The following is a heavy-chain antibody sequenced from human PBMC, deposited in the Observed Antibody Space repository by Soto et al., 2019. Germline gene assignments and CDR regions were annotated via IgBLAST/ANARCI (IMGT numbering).Heavy chain of an antibody. CDR1: GDSVTSHY. V-gene: IGHV4-59*02. D-gene: IGHD3-22*01. CDR2: MHYTGFS. CDR3: ARVKIGSGYLLAY. Sequence: PSETLSLTCSFSGDSVTSHYLTWIRQSPEKGLEWIGYMHYTGFSHYNPSLKSRLTLSVDRSKNQFTLQLTSVTVADTAVYYCARVKIGSGYLLAYCGQGTLVTVSS. J-gene: IGHJ4*02.